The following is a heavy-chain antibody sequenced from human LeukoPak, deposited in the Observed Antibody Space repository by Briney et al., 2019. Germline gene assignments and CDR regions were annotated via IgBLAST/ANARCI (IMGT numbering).Heavy chain of an antibody. CDR3: ARDGDGSNSWWAKGALYYFDY. V-gene: IGHV3-48*03. CDR1: GFTFSSCE. CDR2: ISSRGSNI. D-gene: IGHD6-13*01. Sequence: GGSLRLSCTASGFTFSSCEMNWGRQAPGKGLEGVSYISSRGSNILYADSVKGRFTISRDNAKNSLYLQMNSLRAEDTAIYYCARDGDGSNSWWAKGALYYFDYWGQGTLVTVSS. J-gene: IGHJ4*02.